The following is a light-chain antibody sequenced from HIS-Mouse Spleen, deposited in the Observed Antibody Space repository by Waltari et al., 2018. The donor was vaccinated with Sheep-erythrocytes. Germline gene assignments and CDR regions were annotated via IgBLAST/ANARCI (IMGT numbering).Light chain of an antibody. J-gene: IGLJ3*02. V-gene: IGLV2-8*01. CDR1: SSDVGGYNY. CDR2: EVS. CDR3: SSYAGSNNWV. Sequence: QSALTQPPSASGSPGQSVTISCTGTSSDVGGYNYVSWYQQHPGKAPKLMIYEVSNRPSGVPERVSGSKSGNTASLTVSGLQAEDEADYYCSSYAGSNNWVFGGGTKLTVL.